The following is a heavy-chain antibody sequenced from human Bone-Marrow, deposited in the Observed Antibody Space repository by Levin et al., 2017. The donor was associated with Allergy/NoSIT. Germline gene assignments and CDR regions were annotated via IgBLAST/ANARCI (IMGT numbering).Heavy chain of an antibody. CDR3: ARGRGSSWYSYFDL. V-gene: IGHV5-51*01. D-gene: IGHD6-13*01. CDR2: IFPGDSDT. J-gene: IGHJ4*02. Sequence: GESLKISCKGSGYTFMSYWIGWVRQKPGKGLEWIGIIFPGDSDTRYSPSFQGQVTISADKSTQRAYFQWRSLKASDTATYYGARGRGSSWYSYFDLWGQGSLVTVSS. CDR1: GYTFMSYW.